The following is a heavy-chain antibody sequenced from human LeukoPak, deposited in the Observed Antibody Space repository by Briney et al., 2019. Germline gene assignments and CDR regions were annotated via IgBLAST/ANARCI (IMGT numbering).Heavy chain of an antibody. CDR3: ARRVSYSAFDY. CDR1: GGSISSYY. J-gene: IGHJ4*02. CDR2: IYYSGST. V-gene: IGHV4-59*01. D-gene: IGHD3-10*01. Sequence: SETLSLTCTVSGGSISSYYWSWIRQPPGKGLEWIGYIYYSGSTNYNPSLKSRVTISVDTSKNQFSLKLSSVTAADTAVYYCARRVSYSAFDYWGQGTLVTVSS.